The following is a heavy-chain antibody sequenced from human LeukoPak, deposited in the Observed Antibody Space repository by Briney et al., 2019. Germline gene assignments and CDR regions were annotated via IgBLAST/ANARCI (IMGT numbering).Heavy chain of an antibody. CDR3: ARGRITVAADAFDI. V-gene: IGHV3-53*01. CDR1: GFTVSSNY. D-gene: IGHD6-19*01. J-gene: IGHJ3*02. Sequence: PGGSLRLSCAASGFTVSSNYMSWVRQAPGKGLEWVSVIYSDDSTYYADSVKGRFTISRDNSKNTMYLQMNSVRAEDTAVYYCARGRITVAADAFDIWGQGTRVTVSS. CDR2: IYSDDST.